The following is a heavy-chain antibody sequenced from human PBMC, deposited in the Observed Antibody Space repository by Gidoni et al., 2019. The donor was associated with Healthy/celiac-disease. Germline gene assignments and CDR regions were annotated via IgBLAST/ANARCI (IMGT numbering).Heavy chain of an antibody. D-gene: IGHD3-22*01. CDR2: ISYDGSNK. CDR1: GFTFRSYA. V-gene: IGHV3-30-3*01. Sequence: ESGGGVVQPGSSLRLSCAASGFTFRSYAMHWLRLAPGKGLEWVAVISYDGSNKYYADSVKGRFTISRDNSKNTLYLQMNSLRAEDTAVYYCARAPIVVVINLDYWGQGTLVTVSS. J-gene: IGHJ4*02. CDR3: ARAPIVVVINLDY.